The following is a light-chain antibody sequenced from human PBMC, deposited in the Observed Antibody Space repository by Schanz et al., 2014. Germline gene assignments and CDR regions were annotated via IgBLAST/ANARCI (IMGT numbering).Light chain of an antibody. CDR2: DAF. Sequence: EIVLTQSPATLSLFPGERATLSCRASQSLSSDLAWYQQKPGQAPRLLIFDAFNRATGIPARFSGSGSGTDFTLTISSLEPEDRAVYYCQQRSNWPCFGQGTRLEGK. CDR1: QSLSSD. V-gene: IGKV3-11*01. J-gene: IGKJ5*01. CDR3: QQRSNWPC.